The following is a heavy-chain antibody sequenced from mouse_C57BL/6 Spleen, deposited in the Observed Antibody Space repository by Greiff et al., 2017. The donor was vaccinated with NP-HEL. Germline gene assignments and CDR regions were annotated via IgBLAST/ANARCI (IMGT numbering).Heavy chain of an antibody. CDR2: INPNNGGT. CDR1: GYTFTDYY. J-gene: IGHJ2*01. Sequence: EVQLQQSGPELVKPGASVKISCKASGYTFTDYYMNWVKQSHGKSLEWIGDINPNNGGTSYNQKFKGKATLTVDKSSSTAYMELRSLTSEDSAVYYCSRQLMLRAFDYWGQGTTLTVSS. V-gene: IGHV1-26*01. D-gene: IGHD3-2*02. CDR3: SRQLMLRAFDY.